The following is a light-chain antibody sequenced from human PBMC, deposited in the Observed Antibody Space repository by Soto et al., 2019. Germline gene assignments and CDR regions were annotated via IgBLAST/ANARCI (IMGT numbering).Light chain of an antibody. CDR3: LSFTTTSTHV. CDR2: EVN. J-gene: IGLJ1*01. V-gene: IGLV2-14*01. CDR1: SSDIGAYDY. Sequence: LTQPASLSGSPGQSITISCTGTSSDIGAYDYVTWFQQHPGKAPKLMISEVNNRPSGVSNRFSGSKSGNTAYLTISGLQVEDEAEYFCLSFTTTSTHVFGTGTKVTV.